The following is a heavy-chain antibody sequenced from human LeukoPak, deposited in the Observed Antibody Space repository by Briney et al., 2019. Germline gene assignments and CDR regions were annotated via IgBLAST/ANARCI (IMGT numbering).Heavy chain of an antibody. J-gene: IGHJ4*02. D-gene: IGHD2-15*01. CDR3: ARNTGFCSGNSCYLPNFDN. CDR1: GGSISSSSHY. Sequence: TSGTLSLTCTVSGGSISSSSHYWGWIRQPPGKGLEWIGSVYSSGSTYYNSSIRSRVTISVDTSKNQFSVKMNSLTDADTAVYYCARNTGFCSGNSCYLPNFDNWGQGTLVTVSS. CDR2: VYSSGST. V-gene: IGHV4-39*01.